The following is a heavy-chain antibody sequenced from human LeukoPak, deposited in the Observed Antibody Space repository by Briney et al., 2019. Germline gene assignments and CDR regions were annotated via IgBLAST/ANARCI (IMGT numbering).Heavy chain of an antibody. D-gene: IGHD3-22*01. CDR3: ARDPYYFDSSGYADY. CDR1: GFTFSSNA. J-gene: IGHJ4*02. CDR2: ISYGGSDK. V-gene: IGHV3-30*01. Sequence: TGGSLRLSCAASGFTFSSNAMHWVRQAPGKGLEWVAVISYGGSDKNYADSVKGRFTISRDNSKSTLCLQMDSLRTEDTAVYYCARDPYYFDSSGYADYWGQGTLVTVSS.